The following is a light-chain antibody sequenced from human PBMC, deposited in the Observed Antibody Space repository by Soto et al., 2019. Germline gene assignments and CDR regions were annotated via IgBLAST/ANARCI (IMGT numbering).Light chain of an antibody. J-gene: IGKJ2*01. Sequence: DIVLTQSPVTRSLSPGERATLSCRASQSVSSYLAWYQEKPGQAPRLLIYDASNRATGIPARFSGSGSGTDFTLTIRRLEPEDFGVYLCQQRGNRPFTFGQGTKLEIK. CDR1: QSVSSY. CDR3: QQRGNRPFT. CDR2: DAS. V-gene: IGKV3-11*01.